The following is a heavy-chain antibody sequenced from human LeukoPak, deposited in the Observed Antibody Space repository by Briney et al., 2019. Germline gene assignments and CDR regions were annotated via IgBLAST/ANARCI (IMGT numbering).Heavy chain of an antibody. V-gene: IGHV3-33*01. J-gene: IGHJ4*02. CDR3: ASNIGIAAAGIY. D-gene: IGHD6-13*01. CDR1: GFTFSSYG. CDR2: TWYDGSNK. Sequence: GGSLRLSCAASGFTFSSYGMHWVRQAPGKGLEWVAVTWYDGSNKYYADSVKGRFTISRDNSKNTLYLQMNSLRAEDTAVYYCASNIGIAAAGIYWGQGTLVTVSS.